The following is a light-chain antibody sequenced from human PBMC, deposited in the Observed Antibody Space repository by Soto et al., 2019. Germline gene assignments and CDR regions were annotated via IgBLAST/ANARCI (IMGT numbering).Light chain of an antibody. CDR3: QQSYSTPCT. CDR1: QSISSY. V-gene: IGKV1-39*01. J-gene: IGKJ5*01. Sequence: QIYPFPFSLSASGGNRITITCRASQSISSYLNWYQQKPGKAPKLLIYAASSLQSGVPSRFSGSGSGTDFTLTISSLQPEDFATYYCQQSYSTPCTFGQGTRVEIK. CDR2: AAS.